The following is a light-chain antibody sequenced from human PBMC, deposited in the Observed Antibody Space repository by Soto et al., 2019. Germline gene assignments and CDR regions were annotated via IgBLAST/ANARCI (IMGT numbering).Light chain of an antibody. J-gene: IGKJ1*01. V-gene: IGKV1-5*01. CDR3: QQYHSYWT. CDR2: DAS. Sequence: DFQMTQSPSTLSASVGDRVTITCRASQNIRSRLAWFQQKPGKAPKLLIYDASSLESGVPQRFSGSGSGTEFTLTISSLQTDDFSTYDCQQYHSYWTFGQGTKV. CDR1: QNIRSR.